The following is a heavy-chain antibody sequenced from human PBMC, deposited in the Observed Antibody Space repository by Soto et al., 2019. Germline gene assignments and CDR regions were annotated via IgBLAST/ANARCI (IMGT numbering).Heavy chain of an antibody. D-gene: IGHD4-17*01. CDR2: INHSGST. CDR1: GGSFSGYY. J-gene: IGHJ6*02. V-gene: IGHV4-34*01. CDR3: ARWATVTTVRNYYYYYGMDV. Sequence: QVQLQQWGAGLLKPSETLSLTCAVYGGSFSGYYWSWIRQPPGKGLEWIGEINHSGSTNSNPSLKSRVTISVDTSKNQFSLKLSSVTAADTAVYYCARWATVTTVRNYYYYYGMDVWGQGTTVTVSS.